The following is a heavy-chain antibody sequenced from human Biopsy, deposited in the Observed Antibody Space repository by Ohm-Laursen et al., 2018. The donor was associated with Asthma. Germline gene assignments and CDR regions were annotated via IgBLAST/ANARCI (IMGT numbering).Heavy chain of an antibody. V-gene: IGHV3-53*01. CDR2: IYSGGTS. CDR1: GYTFSDYG. CDR3: ARGDSSGWSHYYFDY. Sequence: GSLRLSCSASGYTFSDYGMSWVRQAPGKGLEWVSVIYSGGTSDTADSVRGRFTISRDFYKNTLYLQMDSLRAEDTAVYYCARGDSSGWSHYYFDYWGQGTLVTVSS. D-gene: IGHD6-19*01. J-gene: IGHJ4*02.